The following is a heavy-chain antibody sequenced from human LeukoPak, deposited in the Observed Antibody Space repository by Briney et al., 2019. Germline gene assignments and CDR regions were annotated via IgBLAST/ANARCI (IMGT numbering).Heavy chain of an antibody. Sequence: AGSLRLSCAASGFSFSDYSMSWIRQAPGKGLECISYRSSSSYTNYADSVKGRFTISRDNAKNSLYLQMNSLRAEDTAVYYCARGDYDSRGYYEVWGQGTLVTVSS. CDR1: GFSFSDYS. D-gene: IGHD3-22*01. J-gene: IGHJ4*02. CDR3: ARGDYDSRGYYEV. CDR2: RSSSSYT. V-gene: IGHV3-11*05.